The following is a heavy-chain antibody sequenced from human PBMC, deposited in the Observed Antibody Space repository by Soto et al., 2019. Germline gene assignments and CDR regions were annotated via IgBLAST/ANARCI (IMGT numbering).Heavy chain of an antibody. V-gene: IGHV4-59*01. CDR3: AKIDRGYDPSIDY. CDR1: GGSISIYA. J-gene: IGHJ4*02. CDR2: IYYSGST. Sequence: SEPPAIPCTASGGSISIYAWTWPRQPPGKGMECIGSIYYSGSTNNNPAPKSRATISVDTSKNQFALKLSSVTAADTAEYYCAKIDRGYDPSIDYWGQGTLVTVS. D-gene: IGHD5-12*01.